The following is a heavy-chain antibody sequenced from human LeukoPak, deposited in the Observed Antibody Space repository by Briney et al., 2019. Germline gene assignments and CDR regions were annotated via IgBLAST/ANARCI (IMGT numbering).Heavy chain of an antibody. V-gene: IGHV1-18*01. CDR2: ISAYNGNS. J-gene: IGHJ4*02. D-gene: IGHD4-17*01. CDR1: GYTFTSYG. Sequence: ASVKVSCKASGYTFTSYGICWVRQAPGQGLEWMGWISAYNGNSNHAQKLQGRVTMTTDTSTTTAFMELKSLRSDDTAVYYCARGGGYGDFPYYFDYWGQGTLVTVSS. CDR3: ARGGGYGDFPYYFDY.